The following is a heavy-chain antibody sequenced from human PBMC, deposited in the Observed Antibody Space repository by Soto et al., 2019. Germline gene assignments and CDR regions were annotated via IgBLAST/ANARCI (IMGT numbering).Heavy chain of an antibody. CDR2: ISPNSGST. CDR1: GYTFTGYY. D-gene: IGHD1-26*01. Sequence: ASVKVSCKASGYTFTGYYMHWVRQAPGQGLEWMGWISPNSGSTNYAQKLQGRVTMTRDTSTSTAYMELRSLRSDDTAVYYCARDNVGAADYWGQGTLVTVSS. V-gene: IGHV1-2*02. J-gene: IGHJ4*02. CDR3: ARDNVGAADY.